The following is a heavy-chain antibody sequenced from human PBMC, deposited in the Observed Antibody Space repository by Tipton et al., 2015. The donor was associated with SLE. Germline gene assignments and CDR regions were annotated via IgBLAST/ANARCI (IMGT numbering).Heavy chain of an antibody. Sequence: RSLRLSCAVSGFTFDDYAMHWVRQAPGEGLEWVSSINWDGDYIGYADSVKGRFTISRDNAKNSLYLQMNSLRAEDTAVYYCAREALAGGFDQWGQGTLVTVSS. CDR3: AREALAGGFDQ. CDR2: INWDGDYI. D-gene: IGHD3-10*01. V-gene: IGHV3-9*01. CDR1: GFTFDDYA. J-gene: IGHJ4*02.